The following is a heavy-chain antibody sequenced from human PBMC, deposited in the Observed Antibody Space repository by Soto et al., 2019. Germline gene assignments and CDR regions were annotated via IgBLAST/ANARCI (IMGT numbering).Heavy chain of an antibody. J-gene: IGHJ4*02. Sequence: GSLRLSCAASGFIFNNYAMHWVRQSPGKGLEWLAIISYDGTNKYYADSVKGRFTVSRDNSENTLYVQMNSLRPDDTAVYYCARPFQYGSGTSFENWGQGTQVTVSS. CDR1: GFIFNNYA. V-gene: IGHV3-30-3*01. CDR2: ISYDGTNK. CDR3: ARPFQYGSGTSFEN. D-gene: IGHD3-10*01.